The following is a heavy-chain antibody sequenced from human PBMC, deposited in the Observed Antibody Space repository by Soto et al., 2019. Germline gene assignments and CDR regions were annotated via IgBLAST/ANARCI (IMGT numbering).Heavy chain of an antibody. CDR1: GFTFSSYA. J-gene: IGHJ5*02. CDR2: ISGSGGST. D-gene: IGHD1-26*01. Sequence: EVQLLESGGGLVQPGGSLRLSCAASGFTFSSYAMSWVRQAPGKGLEWVSAISGSGGSTYYADSVKGRFTISRDNSKNTLYRQMNSLRAEDTAVYYCASTGSYYDNSWFDPWGQGTLVTVSS. V-gene: IGHV3-23*01. CDR3: ASTGSYYDNSWFDP.